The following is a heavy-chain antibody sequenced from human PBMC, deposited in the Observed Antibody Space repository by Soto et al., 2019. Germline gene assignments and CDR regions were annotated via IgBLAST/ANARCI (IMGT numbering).Heavy chain of an antibody. D-gene: IGHD3-22*01. CDR1: GGSISSGGYY. CDR3: ARERGWYDSSGYYPAWFDP. V-gene: IGHV4-31*03. CDR2: IYYSGST. Sequence: SETLSLTCTVSGGSISSGGYYWSWIRQHPGKGLEWIGYIYYSGSTYYNPSLKSRVTISVDTSKNQFSLKLSSVTAADTAVYYCARERGWYDSSGYYPAWFDPWGQGTLVTVSS. J-gene: IGHJ5*02.